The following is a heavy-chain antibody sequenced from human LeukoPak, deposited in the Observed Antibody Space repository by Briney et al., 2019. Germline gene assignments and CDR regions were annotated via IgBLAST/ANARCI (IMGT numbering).Heavy chain of an antibody. V-gene: IGHV1-69*13. CDR2: IIPIFGTA. Sequence: GASVKVSCKASGGTFSSYAISWVRQAPGQGLEWMGGIIPIFGTANYAQKFQGRVTITADESTSTAYMELRSLRSDDTAVYYCARDVFAYSSSPVRVASDYWGQGTLVTVSS. J-gene: IGHJ4*02. CDR1: GGTFSSYA. CDR3: ARDVFAYSSSPVRVASDY. D-gene: IGHD6-6*01.